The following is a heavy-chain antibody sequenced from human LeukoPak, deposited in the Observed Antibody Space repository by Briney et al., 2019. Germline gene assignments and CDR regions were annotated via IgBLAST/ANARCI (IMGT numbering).Heavy chain of an antibody. CDR3: ARASSSWYTGDRYYFDY. CDR2: MNPHSGNT. D-gene: IGHD6-13*01. CDR1: GYTFTSYD. Sequence: GASVKVSCKASGYTFTSYDINWVRQATGQGLEWMGWMNPHSGNTGYAQNFQGRVTMTRNTSISTAYMKLSSLRSEDTAVYYCARASSSWYTGDRYYFDYWGQGTLVTVSS. J-gene: IGHJ4*02. V-gene: IGHV1-8*01.